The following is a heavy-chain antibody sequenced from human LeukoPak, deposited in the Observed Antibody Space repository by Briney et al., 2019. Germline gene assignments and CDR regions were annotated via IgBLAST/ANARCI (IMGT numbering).Heavy chain of an antibody. CDR2: IYYSGST. V-gene: IGHV4-30-4*01. Sequence: SQTLSLTCTVSGGSISSGDYYWSWIRQPPGKGLEWIAFIYYSGSTSYNPSLKSRVTISVDTSKNQFSLKLNSVTAADTAVYYCARGDSSTWSFKIWGQGTLVTVSS. CDR1: GGSISSGDYY. CDR3: ARGDSSTWSFKI. D-gene: IGHD6-13*01. J-gene: IGHJ4*02.